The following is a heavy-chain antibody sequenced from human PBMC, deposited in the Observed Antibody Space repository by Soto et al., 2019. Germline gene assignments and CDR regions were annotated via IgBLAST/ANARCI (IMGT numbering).Heavy chain of an antibody. CDR1: RGTFSNYA. Sequence: QVQLVQTGAEVKRPGSSVNVSCTASRGTFSNYAILWVRQAPGQGLEWMGGIVPIHDTTDYAQKFQGRVPITADEPSSTAYTELRSLRSEATAVYYCAADYDGLLSWGQGTLVTVSS. V-gene: IGHV1-69*01. CDR3: AADYDGLLS. CDR2: IVPIHDTT. D-gene: IGHD3-3*01. J-gene: IGHJ5*02.